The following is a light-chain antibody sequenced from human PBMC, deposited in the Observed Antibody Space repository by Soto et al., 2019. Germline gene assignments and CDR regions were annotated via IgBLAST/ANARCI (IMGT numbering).Light chain of an antibody. J-gene: IGLJ1*01. CDR2: EVT. Sequence: QSALTQPASVSGSPGQSITISCTGTSSDIGAYNYVSWYQKHPGKAPKLMIYEVTNRPSGISNRFSGSRSGNTASLSISGLQAEDEADYYCSSYSSAIAFVFGTGTKVTVL. V-gene: IGLV2-14*01. CDR1: SSDIGAYNY. CDR3: SSYSSAIAFV.